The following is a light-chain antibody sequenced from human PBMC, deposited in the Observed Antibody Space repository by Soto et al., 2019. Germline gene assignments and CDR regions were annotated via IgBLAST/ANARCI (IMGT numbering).Light chain of an antibody. CDR2: DNN. V-gene: IGLV1-51*01. Sequence: QSVLTQPPSVSAAPGQKVTISCSGSSSNIGTNYVSWYQQLPGTAPKLLIYDNNKRPSGIPDRFSGSKSGTSATLGITGLQTGDEADYYCRSWDNSLSAGVFGGGTKLTVL. CDR3: RSWDNSLSAGV. J-gene: IGLJ2*01. CDR1: SSNIGTNY.